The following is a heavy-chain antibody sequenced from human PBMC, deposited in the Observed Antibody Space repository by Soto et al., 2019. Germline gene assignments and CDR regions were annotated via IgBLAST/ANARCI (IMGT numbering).Heavy chain of an antibody. J-gene: IGHJ4*02. Sequence: SETLSLTCTVSGGSISSGGYYWSWIRQHPGKGLEWIWYIYYSGSTYYNPSLKSRVTISVDTSKNQFSLKLSSVTAADTAVYYCARVDSGSGSENVDYWGQGTLVTVPQ. CDR2: IYYSGST. V-gene: IGHV4-31*03. CDR3: ARVDSGSGSENVDY. CDR1: GGSISSGGYY. D-gene: IGHD3-10*01.